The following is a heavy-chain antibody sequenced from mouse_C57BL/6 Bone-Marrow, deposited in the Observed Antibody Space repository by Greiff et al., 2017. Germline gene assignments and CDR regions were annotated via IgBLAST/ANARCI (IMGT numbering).Heavy chain of an antibody. CDR2: IYPGDGDT. CDR3: ARGLRLFDY. Sequence: QVQLQQSGPELVKPGASVEISCKASGYAFSSSWMNWVKQRPGKGLEWIGRIYPGDGDTNYNGTFKGKATLTADKSSSTAYMQLSSLTSEDSAVYFGARGLRLFDYGGQGTTLTVSS. CDR1: GYAFSSSW. V-gene: IGHV1-82*01. J-gene: IGHJ2*01. D-gene: IGHD3-2*02.